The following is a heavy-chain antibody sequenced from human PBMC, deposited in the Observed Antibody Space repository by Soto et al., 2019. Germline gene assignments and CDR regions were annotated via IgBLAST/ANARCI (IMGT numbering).Heavy chain of an antibody. CDR1: GDSISSGGYS. Sequence: PSETLSLTCAVSGDSISSGGYSWNWIRQPPGKGLEWIGYIYQSGGASYNPSLKSRVTMSVDGSKNHFSLQLNSVTAADTAVYYCARRRLLPAVNFDYWGQGTLVTVSS. J-gene: IGHJ4*02. CDR2: IYQSGGA. D-gene: IGHD2-2*01. V-gene: IGHV4-30-2*01. CDR3: ARRRLLPAVNFDY.